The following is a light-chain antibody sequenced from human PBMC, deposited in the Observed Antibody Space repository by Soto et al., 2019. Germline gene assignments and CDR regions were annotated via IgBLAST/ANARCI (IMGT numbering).Light chain of an antibody. CDR1: SSDVGGYNY. Sequence: QSVLTQPASVSGSPGQSITISCTGTSSDVGGYNYVSWYQQHPGKAPKLMSYEVSNRPSGVSNRFSGSKSGNTASLTISGLQAEDEADYYCSSYTSSSVVFGGGTKLTVL. CDR3: SSYTSSSVV. CDR2: EVS. J-gene: IGLJ2*01. V-gene: IGLV2-14*01.